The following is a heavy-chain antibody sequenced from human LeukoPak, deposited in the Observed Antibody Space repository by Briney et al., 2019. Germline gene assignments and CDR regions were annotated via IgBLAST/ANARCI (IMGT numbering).Heavy chain of an antibody. CDR3: ARDLPLRIAVAGTDWFDP. V-gene: IGHV1-2*02. D-gene: IGHD6-19*01. Sequence: ASVKVSCKASGYTFTGYYMHWVQQAPGQGLEWMGWINPNSGGTNYAQKLRGRVTMTTDTSTSTAYMELRSLRSDDTAVYYCARDLPLRIAVAGTDWFDPWGQGTLVTVSS. J-gene: IGHJ5*02. CDR1: GYTFTGYY. CDR2: INPNSGGT.